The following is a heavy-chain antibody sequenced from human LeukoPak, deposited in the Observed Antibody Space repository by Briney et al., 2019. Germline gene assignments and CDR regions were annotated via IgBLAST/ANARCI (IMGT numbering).Heavy chain of an antibody. CDR2: IIPIFGTA. Sequence: GASVKDSCTASGGTFSSYAISWVRQAPGQGLEWMGGIIPIFGTANYAQKFQGRVTITADESTSTAYMELSSLRSEDTAVYYCARGSIAARYFDYWGQGTLVTVSS. D-gene: IGHD6-6*01. CDR1: GGTFSSYA. V-gene: IGHV1-69*13. CDR3: ARGSIAARYFDY. J-gene: IGHJ4*02.